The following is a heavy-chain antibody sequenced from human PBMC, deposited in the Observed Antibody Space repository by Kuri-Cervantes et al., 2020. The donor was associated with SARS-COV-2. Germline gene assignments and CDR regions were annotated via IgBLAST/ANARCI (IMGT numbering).Heavy chain of an antibody. CDR1: GFTFSSYA. CDR2: ISYDGSNK. D-gene: IGHD3-3*01. CDR3: ARASLDLTIFGVAYDAFDI. Sequence: GGSLRLSCAASGFTFSSYAMHWVRQAPGKGLEWVAVISYDGSNKYYADSVKGRFTISRDNSKNTLYLQMNSLRAEDTAVYYCARASLDLTIFGVAYDAFDIWGQGTMVTVSS. J-gene: IGHJ3*02. V-gene: IGHV3-30-3*01.